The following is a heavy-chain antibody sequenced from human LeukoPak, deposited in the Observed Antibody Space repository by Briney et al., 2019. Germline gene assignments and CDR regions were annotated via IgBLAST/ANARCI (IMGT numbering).Heavy chain of an antibody. Sequence: SETLSLTCSVSGDSIISSTYYWGWIRQPPGKGLEWIGSIYYSGSTYYNPSLKSRVTISVDTSKNQFSLKLSSVTAADTAVYYCAGGKYYYDSSGYEFDYWGQGTLVTVSS. J-gene: IGHJ4*02. D-gene: IGHD3-22*01. CDR2: IYYSGST. V-gene: IGHV4-39*07. CDR1: GDSIISSTYY. CDR3: AGGKYYYDSSGYEFDY.